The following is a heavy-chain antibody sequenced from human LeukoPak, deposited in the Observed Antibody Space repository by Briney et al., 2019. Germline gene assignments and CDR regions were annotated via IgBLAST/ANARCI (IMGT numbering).Heavy chain of an antibody. D-gene: IGHD3-9*01. CDR2: IFYTGAT. Sequence: SQTLSLTCTVSGGSITSGGYYWSWIRQYPGKGLEWIGYIFYTGATHYNPSLKSRVFISMDMSKNQFSLKLSSVTAADTAVYYCASSRSAYHFLTGYSSDTNWFDPWGQGTLVTFSS. V-gene: IGHV4-31*03. CDR3: ASSRSAYHFLTGYSSDTNWFDP. CDR1: GGSITSGGYY. J-gene: IGHJ5*02.